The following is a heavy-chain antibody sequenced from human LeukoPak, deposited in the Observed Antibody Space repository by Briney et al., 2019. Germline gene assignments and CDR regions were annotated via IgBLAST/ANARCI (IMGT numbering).Heavy chain of an antibody. CDR2: IVVGSGNT. Sequence: ASVKVSCKASGFTFTSSAMQWVRQARGQRLEWIGWIVVGSGNTNYAQKFQERVTITRDMSTSTAYMELSSLRSEDTAVYYCAADHNTYGSGVDAFDIWGQGTMVTVSS. D-gene: IGHD3-10*01. CDR1: GFTFTSSA. J-gene: IGHJ3*02. CDR3: AADHNTYGSGVDAFDI. V-gene: IGHV1-58*02.